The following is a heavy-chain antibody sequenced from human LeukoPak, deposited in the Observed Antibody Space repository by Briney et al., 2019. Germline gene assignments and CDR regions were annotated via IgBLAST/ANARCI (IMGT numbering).Heavy chain of an antibody. D-gene: IGHD4-17*01. Sequence: GGSLRLSCAASGFTFSRHWMAWVRQAPGKGLEWVASIKQDGSESYYVDSVKGRFSISRDDAKNSLYLQMNSLRVEDTALCYCVRGPHYGAYTDYFDSWGQGTLVTVSS. CDR1: GFTFSRHW. J-gene: IGHJ4*02. CDR3: VRGPHYGAYTDYFDS. CDR2: IKQDGSES. V-gene: IGHV3-7*01.